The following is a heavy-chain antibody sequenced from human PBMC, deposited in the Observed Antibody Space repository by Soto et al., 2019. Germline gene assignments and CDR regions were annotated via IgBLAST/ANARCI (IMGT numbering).Heavy chain of an antibody. V-gene: IGHV3-30*18. CDR1: GFTFSSYG. D-gene: IGHD2-15*01. J-gene: IGHJ5*02. CDR2: ISYAGSNK. Sequence: QVQLVESGGGVVQPGRSLRLSCAASGFTFSSYGMHWVRQAPGKGLEWVAVISYAGSNKYYADSVKGRFTISRDNSENTLCLRMNSLRAEDTAVYYCAKELRPRCGGSCYLPWFDPWGQGSLVTVSS. CDR3: AKELRPRCGGSCYLPWFDP.